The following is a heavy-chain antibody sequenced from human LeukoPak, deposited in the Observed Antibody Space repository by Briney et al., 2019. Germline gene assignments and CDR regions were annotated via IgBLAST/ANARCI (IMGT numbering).Heavy chain of an antibody. D-gene: IGHD3-3*01. CDR3: AREAGRFWNPTFDY. V-gene: IGHV1-69*01. J-gene: IGHJ4*02. CDR2: IIPIFGTA. Sequence: SVKVSCKASGATFSSYAISWVRQAPGQGLEWMGGIIPIFGTANYAQKFQGRVTITADESTSTAYMELSSLRSEDTAVYYCAREAGRFWNPTFDYWGQGTLVTASS. CDR1: GATFSSYA.